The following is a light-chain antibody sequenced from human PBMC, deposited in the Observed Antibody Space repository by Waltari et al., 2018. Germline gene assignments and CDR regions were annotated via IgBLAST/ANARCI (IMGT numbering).Light chain of an antibody. CDR1: QSISANH. CDR3: QQYGNSLT. CDR2: GAS. J-gene: IGKJ4*01. V-gene: IGKV3-20*01. Sequence: EVVLTQSPGTLSLSPGERATLSCRARQSISANHLVWYQQKLGQAPRLLIYGASSRATGVPDRFSGSGSGTDFTLTISRLEPEDFAVYYCQQYGNSLTFGGGTKVEIK.